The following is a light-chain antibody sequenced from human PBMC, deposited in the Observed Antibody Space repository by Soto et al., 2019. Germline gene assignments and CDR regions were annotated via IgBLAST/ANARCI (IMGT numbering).Light chain of an antibody. CDR2: EIN. Sequence: QSVLTQPPSASGSPGQSVTISCTGTSSDVGAYDYVSWYQQHPGKAPKLMIYEINKRPSGVPGRFSGSKSGNTASLTVSGLQAEDEADYYCSSFAGSNNFPYVFXTGTKLTVL. CDR3: SSFAGSNNFPYV. CDR1: SSDVGAYDY. V-gene: IGLV2-8*01. J-gene: IGLJ1*01.